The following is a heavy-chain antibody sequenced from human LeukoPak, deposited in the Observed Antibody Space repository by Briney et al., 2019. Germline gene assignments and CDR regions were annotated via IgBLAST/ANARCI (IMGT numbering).Heavy chain of an antibody. CDR2: ISRDGRKN. CDR3: ARDLLNYGSAYYDVGIFDS. Sequence: PGGSLRLSCEASGFSLSTSGVHWVRQAPGKGLEWMAVISRDGRKNHYADSVKGRFTISRDNSKSTLFLQMNSLRPEDTAIYYCARDLLNYGSAYYDVGIFDSWGQGTLVTVSP. D-gene: IGHD3-10*01. J-gene: IGHJ4*02. V-gene: IGHV3-30*04. CDR1: GFSLSTSG.